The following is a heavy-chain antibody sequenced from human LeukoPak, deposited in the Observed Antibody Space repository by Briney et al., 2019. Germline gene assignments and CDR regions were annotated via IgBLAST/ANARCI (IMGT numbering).Heavy chain of an antibody. D-gene: IGHD2-15*01. CDR3: ARACGGGSCYYYYGMDV. Sequence: SETLSLTCTVSGGSISSGGYYWSWIRLHPGKGLEWIGYIYYSGSTYYNPSLKSRVTISVDTSKNQFSLKLSSVTAADTAVYYCARACGGGSCYYYYGMDVWGQGATVTVSS. CDR2: IYYSGST. V-gene: IGHV4-31*03. CDR1: GGSISSGGYY. J-gene: IGHJ6*02.